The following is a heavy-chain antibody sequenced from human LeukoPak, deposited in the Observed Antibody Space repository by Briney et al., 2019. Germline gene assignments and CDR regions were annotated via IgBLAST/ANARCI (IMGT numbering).Heavy chain of an antibody. CDR1: GFTFSSHS. D-gene: IGHD6-13*01. Sequence: GGSLRLSCAASGFTFSSHSMNWVRQAPGKGLEWVSSISSSSSYIYYADSVKGRFTISRDNAKNSLYLQMNSLRAEDTAVYCCARVSSIAAAGPFDDYWGQGTLVTVSS. J-gene: IGHJ4*02. V-gene: IGHV3-21*01. CDR2: ISSSSSYI. CDR3: ARVSSIAAAGPFDDY.